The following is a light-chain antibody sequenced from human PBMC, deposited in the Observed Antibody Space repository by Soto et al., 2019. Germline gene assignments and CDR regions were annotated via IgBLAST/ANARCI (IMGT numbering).Light chain of an antibody. CDR3: SSYASGTTHVV. V-gene: IGLV2-14*01. CDR1: SSDIGGYNY. J-gene: IGLJ2*01. CDR2: EVS. Sequence: QSALTQPASVSGSPGQSITISCTGTSSDIGGYNYVSWYQQYPGKAPKLMIYEVSNRPSGVSNRFSGSKSGNAASLTFSGLQAEDEADYYCSSYASGTTHVVFGGGTKVTVL.